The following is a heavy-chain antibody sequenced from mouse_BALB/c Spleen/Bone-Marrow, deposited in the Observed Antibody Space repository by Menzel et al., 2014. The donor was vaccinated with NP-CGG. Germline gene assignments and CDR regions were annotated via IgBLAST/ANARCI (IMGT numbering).Heavy chain of an antibody. J-gene: IGHJ4*01. CDR1: GSNIKDTY. CDR3: ARWEYYAMDY. Sequence: EVKLVESGAELVKPGASVKLSCTASGSNIKDTYMHWVKQRPEQGLEWIGRIDPANGNTRYDPKFQGKATITADTSSNTAYLQLSSLTSEDTAVYYCARWEYYAMDYWGRGTSVTVSS. V-gene: IGHV14-3*02. D-gene: IGHD4-1*01. CDR2: IDPANGNT.